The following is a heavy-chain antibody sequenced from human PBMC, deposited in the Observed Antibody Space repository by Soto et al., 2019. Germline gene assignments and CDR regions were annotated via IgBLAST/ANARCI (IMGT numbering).Heavy chain of an antibody. V-gene: IGHV3-48*01. J-gene: IGHJ4*02. CDR1: GFTFSSYS. CDR3: ARALNFGLFDY. Sequence: EVQLVESGGGLVQPGGSLRLSCAASGFTFSSYSMNWVRQAPGKGLEWVSYISSSSSTIYYADSVKGRFTISRDNAKNPLYLQMNSLRAEDTAVYYCARALNFGLFDYWGQGTLVTVSS. D-gene: IGHD3-10*01. CDR2: ISSSSSTI.